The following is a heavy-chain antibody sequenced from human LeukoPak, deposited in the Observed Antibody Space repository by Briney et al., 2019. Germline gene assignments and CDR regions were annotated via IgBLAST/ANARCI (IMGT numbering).Heavy chain of an antibody. CDR1: GYTFTSYD. J-gene: IGHJ4*02. CDR2: MNPNSGNT. Sequence: ASVKVSCKASGYTFTSYDINWVRQATGQGLEWMGWMNPNSGNTGYAQKFQGRVTMTRNTSISTAYMELSSLGSEDTAVYYCARGRKVDYGGDYWGQGTLVTVSS. CDR3: ARGRKVDYGGDY. D-gene: IGHD4-23*01. V-gene: IGHV1-8*01.